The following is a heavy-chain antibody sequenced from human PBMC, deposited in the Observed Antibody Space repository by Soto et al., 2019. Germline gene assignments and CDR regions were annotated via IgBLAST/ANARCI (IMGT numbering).Heavy chain of an antibody. J-gene: IGHJ4*02. CDR2: IYYSGST. D-gene: IGHD5-18*01. V-gene: IGHV4-39*01. Sequence: PSETLSLTCTVSGGSISSSSYYWGWIRQPPGKGLEWIGSIYYSGSTYYNPSLKSRVTISVDTSKNQFSPKLSSVTAADTAVYYCARPDTAMAYFDYWGQGTLVTVSS. CDR3: ARPDTAMAYFDY. CDR1: GGSISSSSYY.